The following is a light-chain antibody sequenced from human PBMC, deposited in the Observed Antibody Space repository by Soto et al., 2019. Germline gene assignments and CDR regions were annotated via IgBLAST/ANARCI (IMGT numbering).Light chain of an antibody. Sequence: AIQLTQSPSSLSASVGDRVTITCRASQGISSALGWYQHKPGRAPRLLIYDASSLQSGVSSRFSGSGSGTDLTLTMISLQPEDFETYYCQQFQSYALTFGGGTKLEIK. V-gene: IGKV1-13*02. CDR2: DAS. J-gene: IGKJ4*01. CDR3: QQFQSYALT. CDR1: QGISSA.